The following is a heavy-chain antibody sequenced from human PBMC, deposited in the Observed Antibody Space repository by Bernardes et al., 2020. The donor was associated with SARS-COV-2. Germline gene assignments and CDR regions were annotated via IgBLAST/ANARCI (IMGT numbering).Heavy chain of an antibody. CDR1: GFTVSSNY. CDR2: IYSGGST. Sequence: GGSLRLSCAASGFTVSSNYMSWVRQAPGKGLEWVSVIYSGGSTYYADSVKGRVTISRDNSKNTLYLQMNSLRAEDTAVYYCARGVVVAARLGWFDPWGQGTLVTVSS. V-gene: IGHV3-66*01. J-gene: IGHJ5*02. D-gene: IGHD2-15*01. CDR3: ARGVVVAARLGWFDP.